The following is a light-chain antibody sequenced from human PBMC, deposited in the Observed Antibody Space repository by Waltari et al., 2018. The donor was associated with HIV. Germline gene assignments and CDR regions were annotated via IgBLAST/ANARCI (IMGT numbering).Light chain of an antibody. CDR3: QVWDRSSDHVI. J-gene: IGLJ2*01. Sequence: YELTQPPSVSVAPGQTAMITCGGNNIESKSVQWYQQKPGHGPVLVIYFDLERPPCTPERFSGAVSGNTATLTISSVDAGDAADYYCQVWDRSSDHVIFGGGTKLTVL. V-gene: IGLV3-21*04. CDR1: NIESKS. CDR2: FDL.